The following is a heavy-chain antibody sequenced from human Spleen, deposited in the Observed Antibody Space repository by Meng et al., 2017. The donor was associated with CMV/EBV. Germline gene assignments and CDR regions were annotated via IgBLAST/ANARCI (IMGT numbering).Heavy chain of an antibody. CDR2: ISWNSGSI. V-gene: IGHV3-9*01. CDR3: AKDSRSQLGTPGFDY. J-gene: IGHJ4*02. Sequence: SLKISCAASGFTLDDYAMNWVRQAPGKGLEWVSGISWNSGSIGYADSVKGRFTISRDNAKNSLYLQMNSLRAEDTALYYCAKDSRSQLGTPGFDYWGQGTLVTVSS. CDR1: GFTLDDYA. D-gene: IGHD1/OR15-1a*01.